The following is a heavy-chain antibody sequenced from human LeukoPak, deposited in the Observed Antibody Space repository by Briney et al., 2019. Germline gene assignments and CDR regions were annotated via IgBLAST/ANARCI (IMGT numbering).Heavy chain of an antibody. D-gene: IGHD6-19*01. CDR1: GYSISSGYY. V-gene: IGHV4-38-2*02. CDR2: IYYTGST. CDR3: ARVGGSGWPRGILDY. J-gene: IGHJ4*02. Sequence: SETLSLTCTVSGYSISSGYYWGWIRQPPGKGLEWIGTIYYTGSTYYNPSLKSRVTISVDTSKNQFSLNLSSVTAADTAVYYCARVGGSGWPRGILDYWGQGTLVTVSS.